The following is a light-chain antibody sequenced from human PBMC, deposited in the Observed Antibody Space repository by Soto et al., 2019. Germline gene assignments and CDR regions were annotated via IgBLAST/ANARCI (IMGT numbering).Light chain of an antibody. V-gene: IGKV3-20*01. Sequence: DIVMTQSPATLSVSPGERATLSCRASQSVSSNLAWYQQKPGQAPGLLIYGASSRATGIPDRFSGSGSGTDFTLTIIRLEPEDFAVYYCQQYGSSPWTSGQGTKVDI. CDR1: QSVSSN. CDR2: GAS. CDR3: QQYGSSPWT. J-gene: IGKJ1*01.